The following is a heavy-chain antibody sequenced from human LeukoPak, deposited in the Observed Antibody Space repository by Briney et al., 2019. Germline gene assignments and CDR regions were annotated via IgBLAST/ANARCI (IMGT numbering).Heavy chain of an antibody. Sequence: PGGSLRLSCAASGFTFSSYAMHWVRQAPGKGLEWVAVISYDGSNKYYADSVKGRFTISRDNSKNTLYLQMNSLRAEDTAVYYCAGGTLVLGNDLFDIWGQGKMVTVSS. CDR2: ISYDGSNK. CDR3: AGGTLVLGNDLFDI. V-gene: IGHV3-30-3*01. J-gene: IGHJ3*02. D-gene: IGHD7-27*01. CDR1: GFTFSSYA.